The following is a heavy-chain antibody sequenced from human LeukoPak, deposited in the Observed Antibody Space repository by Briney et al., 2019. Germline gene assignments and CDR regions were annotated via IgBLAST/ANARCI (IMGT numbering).Heavy chain of an antibody. CDR3: ARDPSAVAINTYG. D-gene: IGHD6-13*01. Sequence: GGSLRLSCAASGFTVSNNYMNWVRQAPGKGLEWVSLIYSGGSTHYADSVKGRFTISRDSSRNTLYLQMNSLGVEDTAVYYCARDPSAVAINTYGWGQGTLVTVSS. J-gene: IGHJ4*02. CDR1: GFTVSNNY. V-gene: IGHV3-66*01. CDR2: IYSGGST.